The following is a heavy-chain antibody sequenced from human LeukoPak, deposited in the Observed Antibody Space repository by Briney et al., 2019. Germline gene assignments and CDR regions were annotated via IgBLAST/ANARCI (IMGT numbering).Heavy chain of an antibody. J-gene: IGHJ4*02. CDR1: GFTFSSFW. D-gene: IGHD4-17*01. CDR2: INSDGGSP. CDR3: ARGGYGAHMG. Sequence: GGSLRLSCAASGFTFSSFWMHWVRQSPGEALVWVSGINSDGGSPNYVDSVKGRFTISRDNAKNEFYLQMNSLRADDSAVYYCARGGYGAHMGWGQGILVSVSS. V-gene: IGHV3-74*01.